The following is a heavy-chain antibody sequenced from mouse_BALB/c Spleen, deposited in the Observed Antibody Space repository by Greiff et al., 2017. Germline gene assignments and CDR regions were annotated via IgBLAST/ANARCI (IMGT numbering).Heavy chain of an antibody. J-gene: IGHJ4*01. V-gene: IGHV5-17*02. Sequence: VKLMESGGGLVQPGGSRKLSCAASGFTFSRFGMHWVRQAPEKGLELVAYISSGSSTIYYADTVKGRFTISRDNPKNTLFLQMTSLRSEDTAMYYCATFYYGNYGSAMDYWGQGTSVTVSS. CDR3: ATFYYGNYGSAMDY. D-gene: IGHD2-1*01. CDR2: ISSGSSTI. CDR1: GFTFSRFG.